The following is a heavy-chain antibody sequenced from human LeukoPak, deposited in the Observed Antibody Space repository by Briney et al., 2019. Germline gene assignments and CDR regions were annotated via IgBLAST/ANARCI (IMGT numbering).Heavy chain of an antibody. J-gene: IGHJ4*02. CDR3: ARGRYYYDGSGLIDY. Sequence: ASVKVSCKASGYTFTSYGISWVRQAPGQGLEWMGWISAYNGNTNYAQKLQGRVTMTTDTSTSTAYMELRSLRSDDTAVYYCARGRYYYDGSGLIDYWGQGTLVTVSS. D-gene: IGHD3-22*01. V-gene: IGHV1-18*01. CDR2: ISAYNGNT. CDR1: GYTFTSYG.